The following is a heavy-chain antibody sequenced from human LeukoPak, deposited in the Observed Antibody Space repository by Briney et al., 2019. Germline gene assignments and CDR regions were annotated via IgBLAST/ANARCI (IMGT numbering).Heavy chain of an antibody. CDR1: GFTFSSYS. CDR2: ISSSSSYI. Sequence: GGSLRLSCAASGFTFSSYSMNWVRQGPGKGLEWVSSISSSSSYIYYADSVKGRFTISRDNAKNSLYLQMNSLRAEDTAVYYCASLVSAEGYYDSSGYLNDWGQGTLVTVSS. V-gene: IGHV3-21*01. CDR3: ASLVSAEGYYDSSGYLND. D-gene: IGHD3-22*01. J-gene: IGHJ4*02.